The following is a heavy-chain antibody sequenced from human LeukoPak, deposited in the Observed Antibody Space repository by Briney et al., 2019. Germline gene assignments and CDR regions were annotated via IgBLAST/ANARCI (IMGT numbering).Heavy chain of an antibody. Sequence: PGGSLRLSCAASGFTFNTYWMTWVRQTPGKGLEWVANIKEDGSQKNYVDSVRGRFTISRDNAKNSLYLQMNSLRAEDTAVYYCARDGFSSAINSWGQGTLDTVSS. CDR2: IKEDGSQK. D-gene: IGHD2-21*02. CDR1: GFTFNTYW. J-gene: IGHJ4*02. V-gene: IGHV3-7*01. CDR3: ARDGFSSAINS.